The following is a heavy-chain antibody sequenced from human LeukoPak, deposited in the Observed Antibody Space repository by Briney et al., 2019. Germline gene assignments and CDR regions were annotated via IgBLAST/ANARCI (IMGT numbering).Heavy chain of an antibody. CDR2: IYGGGST. CDR3: ARAGGNSLDAFDI. Sequence: GGSLRLSCAASGFTFSSYWMSWVRQAPGKGLEWVSVIYGGGSTYYADSVKGRFTISRDNSKNTLYLQMNSLRAEDTAVYYCARAGGNSLDAFDIWGQGTMVTVSS. CDR1: GFTFSSYW. V-gene: IGHV3-66*01. J-gene: IGHJ3*02. D-gene: IGHD4-23*01.